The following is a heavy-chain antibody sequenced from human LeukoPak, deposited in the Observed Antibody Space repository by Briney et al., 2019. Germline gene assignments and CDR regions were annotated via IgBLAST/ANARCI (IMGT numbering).Heavy chain of an antibody. V-gene: IGHV4-34*01. CDR3: ARLGNSSYDSSGTKGDFDY. J-gene: IGHJ4*02. Sequence: PSETLSLTCAVYGGSFSGYYWSWIRQPPGKGLEWIGEINHSGSTNYNPSLKSRVTISVDTSKNQFSLKLSSVTAADTAVYYCARLGNSSYDSSGTKGDFDYWGQGTLVTVSS. CDR1: GGSFSGYY. CDR2: INHSGST. D-gene: IGHD3-22*01.